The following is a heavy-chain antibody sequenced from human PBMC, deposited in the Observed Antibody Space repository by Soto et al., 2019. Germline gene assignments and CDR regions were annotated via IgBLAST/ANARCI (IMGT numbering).Heavy chain of an antibody. CDR3: ARVANTGYAVGPFDS. D-gene: IGHD5-18*01. J-gene: IGHJ4*01. Sequence: ASVKVSCKASGYTFTGYYIHWVRQAPGQGLEWMGWTKPNSGGINYAQKFQGRVTMTRDTSISTAYMELSRLTSDDTAVYYCARVANTGYAVGPFDSWGHGTLVTVSS. V-gene: IGHV1-2*02. CDR1: GYTFTGYY. CDR2: TKPNSGGI.